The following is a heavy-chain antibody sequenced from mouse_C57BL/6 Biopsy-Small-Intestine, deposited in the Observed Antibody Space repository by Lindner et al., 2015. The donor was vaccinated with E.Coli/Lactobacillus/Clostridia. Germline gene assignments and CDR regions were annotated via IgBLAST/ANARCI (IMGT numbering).Heavy chain of an antibody. Sequence: VQLQESGPELVKPGASVKMSCKASGYTFTDYNVHWVKQSHGKSLEWIGYINPNNGGTSYNQKFKGKATLTVNKSSSTAYMELRSLTSEDSAVYYCARLLTGIYAMDYWGQGTSVTVSS. CDR2: INPNNGGT. V-gene: IGHV1-22*01. CDR3: ARLLTGIYAMDY. CDR1: GYTFTDYN. D-gene: IGHD4-1*01. J-gene: IGHJ4*01.